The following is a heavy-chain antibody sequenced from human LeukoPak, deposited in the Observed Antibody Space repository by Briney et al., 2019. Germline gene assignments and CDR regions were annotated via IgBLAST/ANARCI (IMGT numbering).Heavy chain of an antibody. V-gene: IGHV3-30*02. CDR3: AKEGVGEQWLDYYYYCYMDV. J-gene: IGHJ6*03. D-gene: IGHD6-19*01. Sequence: GGSLRLSCAASGFTFSSYGMHWVRQAPGKGLEWVAFIRYDGSNKYYADSVKGRFTISRDNSKNTLYLQMNSPRAEDTAVYYCAKEGVGEQWLDYYYYCYMDVWGKGTTVTISS. CDR2: IRYDGSNK. CDR1: GFTFSSYG.